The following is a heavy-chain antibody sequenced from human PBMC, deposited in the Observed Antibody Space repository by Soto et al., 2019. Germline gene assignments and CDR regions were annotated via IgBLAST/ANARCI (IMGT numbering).Heavy chain of an antibody. CDR1: GFTFSSYA. J-gene: IGHJ4*02. CDR3: ARTYYYGSGSYYTSDY. Sequence: GGSLRLSCAASGFTFSSYAMSWVRQAPGKGLEWVSAISGSGGSTYYADSVKGRFTISRDNSKNTLYLQMNSLRAEDTAVYYCARTYYYGSGSYYTSDYWGQGTLVTVSS. D-gene: IGHD3-10*01. CDR2: ISGSGGST. V-gene: IGHV3-23*01.